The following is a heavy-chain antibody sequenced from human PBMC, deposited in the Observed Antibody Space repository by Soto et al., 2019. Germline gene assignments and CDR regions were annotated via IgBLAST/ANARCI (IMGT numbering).Heavy chain of an antibody. V-gene: IGHV4-59*08. CDR2: IYNSGRT. CDR3: ARRYGYSFDY. D-gene: IGHD1-1*01. J-gene: IGHJ4*02. Sequence: TLSLTCTVSGGSISSYYWSWIRQPPGKGLEWIGYIYNSGRTNYNPSLKSRVTISVDTSKNQFSLKLSSVTAADTAVYYCARRYGYSFDYWGQGTLVTVS. CDR1: GGSISSYY.